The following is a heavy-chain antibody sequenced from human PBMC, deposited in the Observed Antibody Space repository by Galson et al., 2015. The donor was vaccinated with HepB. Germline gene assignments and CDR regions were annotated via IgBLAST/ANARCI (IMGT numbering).Heavy chain of an antibody. Sequence: SLRLSCAASGFTFGHYAIHWVRQAPGKGLEYVSAVSSDGGTTYYADSVKGRFTISRDNSKSTLYLQMNSLRTEDTAVYYCVPNIVATISFDSWGQGTLVTVSS. CDR1: GFTFGHYA. D-gene: IGHD5-12*01. J-gene: IGHJ4*02. CDR3: VPNIVATISFDS. CDR2: VSSDGGTT. V-gene: IGHV3-64D*06.